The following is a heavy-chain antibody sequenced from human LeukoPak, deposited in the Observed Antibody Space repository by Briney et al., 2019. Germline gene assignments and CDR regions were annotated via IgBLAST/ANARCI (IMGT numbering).Heavy chain of an antibody. Sequence: GGSLRLSCAASGFSFMNAWMIWVRQAPGKGLEWVGRIKSNADGGTPDYAAPARGRCTISRDDSKNTLYLQMNSLKTEDTAVYYCTTFYHEYSPYWGRGTVVTVSS. CDR3: TTFYHEYSPY. J-gene: IGHJ4*02. CDR1: GFSFMNAW. V-gene: IGHV3-15*01. D-gene: IGHD2/OR15-2a*01. CDR2: IKSNADGGTP.